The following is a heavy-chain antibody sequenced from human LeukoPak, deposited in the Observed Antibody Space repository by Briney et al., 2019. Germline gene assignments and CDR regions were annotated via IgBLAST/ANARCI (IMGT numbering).Heavy chain of an antibody. CDR1: GFTFSSYW. J-gene: IGHJ4*02. CDR2: IKQDGGEK. CDR3: ARAYSGNYRAGDF. Sequence: GSLRLSCAASGFTFSSYWMTWVRQAPGKGLEWVANIKQDGGEKYYVDSVKGRFTISRDNAKLYLQMNSLRAEDTAVYYCARAYSGNYRAGDFWGQGTLVTVSS. V-gene: IGHV3-7*01. D-gene: IGHD1-26*01.